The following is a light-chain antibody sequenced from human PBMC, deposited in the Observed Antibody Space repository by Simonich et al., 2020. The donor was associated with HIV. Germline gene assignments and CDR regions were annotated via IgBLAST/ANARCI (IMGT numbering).Light chain of an antibody. J-gene: IGKJ1*01. CDR1: QRISTW. CDR2: EAS. Sequence: DIQLTQSPSTLSASVGDRATITCRASQRISTWLAWYQQKPGKDPKLLIYEASTLESGVPSRFSGSKSGTEFTLTISVLQPDDFATYYCQQYNTYPRTFGQGTKVEI. V-gene: IGKV1-5*03. CDR3: QQYNTYPRT.